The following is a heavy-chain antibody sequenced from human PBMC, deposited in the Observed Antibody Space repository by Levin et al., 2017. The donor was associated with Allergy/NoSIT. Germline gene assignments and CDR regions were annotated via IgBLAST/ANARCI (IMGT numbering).Heavy chain of an antibody. CDR2: IKSKTDGGTT. V-gene: IGHV3-15*01. CDR3: TTDSWGSGFGELIPPYDAFDI. D-gene: IGHD3-10*01. CDR1: GFTFSNAW. Sequence: GGSLRLSCAASGFTFSNAWMSWVRQAPGKGLEWVGRIKSKTDGGTTDYAAPVKGRFTISRDDSKNTLYLQMNSLKTEDTAVYYCTTDSWGSGFGELIPPYDAFDIWGQGTMVTVSS. J-gene: IGHJ3*02.